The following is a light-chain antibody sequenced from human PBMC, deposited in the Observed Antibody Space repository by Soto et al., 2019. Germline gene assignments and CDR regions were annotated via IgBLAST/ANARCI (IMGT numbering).Light chain of an antibody. CDR1: SSDVGGYNY. J-gene: IGLJ1*01. V-gene: IGLV2-14*01. CDR3: SSSKTSNTRQIV. CDR2: DVS. Sequence: QSALTQPASVPRSPGQSITISCTGTSSDVGGYNYVSWYQQHPGKAPKFMIYDVSNRPSGVSNRFSGSKSGNTASLTISGLQAEDEADYYCSSSKTSNTRQIVFVTGTKSPS.